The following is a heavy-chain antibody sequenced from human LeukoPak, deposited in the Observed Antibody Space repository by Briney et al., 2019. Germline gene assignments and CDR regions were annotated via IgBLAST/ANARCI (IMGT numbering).Heavy chain of an antibody. V-gene: IGHV3-53*01. CDR1: GFTVSSNY. Sequence: GGSLRLSCAASGFTVSSNYMSWVRQAPGKGLEWVSVIYSGGGTYYTDSVKGRFTISRDSSENTLYLQMNSLRAEDTAVYYCARVARYNWFDPWGQGTLVTVSS. J-gene: IGHJ5*02. CDR3: ARVARYNWFDP. CDR2: IYSGGGT.